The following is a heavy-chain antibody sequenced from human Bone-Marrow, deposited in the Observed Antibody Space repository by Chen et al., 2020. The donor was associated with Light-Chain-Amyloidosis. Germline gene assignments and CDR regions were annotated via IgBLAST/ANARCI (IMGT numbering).Heavy chain of an antibody. J-gene: IGHJ3*02. Sequence: EVQLLESGGGLVQPGGSLRLYCAASGLPFSSYAMSWVRQAPGKGLEWVSAISGSGGSTYYAASVKGRFTISRDNSKNTLYLQMNSLRAEDTAVYYCAKKLRGVAVIDAFDIWGQGTMVTVSS. CDR3: AKKLRGVAVIDAFDI. CDR1: GLPFSSYA. V-gene: IGHV3-23*01. CDR2: ISGSGGST. D-gene: IGHD3-3*01.